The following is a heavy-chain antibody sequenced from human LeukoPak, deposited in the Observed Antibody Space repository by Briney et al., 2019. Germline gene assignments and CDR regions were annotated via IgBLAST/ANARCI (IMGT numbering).Heavy chain of an antibody. J-gene: IGHJ5*02. CDR2: IIPILGIA. D-gene: IGHD2-2*01. CDR1: GGTFSSYA. V-gene: IGHV1-69*04. CDR3: GRSSSTPAGWFDP. Sequence: GASVKVSCKASGGTFSSYAISWVRQAPGQGLEWMGRIIPILGIANYAQKFQGRVTITADKSTSTAYMELSSLRSEDTAVYYCGRSSSTPAGWFDPWGQGTLVTVPS.